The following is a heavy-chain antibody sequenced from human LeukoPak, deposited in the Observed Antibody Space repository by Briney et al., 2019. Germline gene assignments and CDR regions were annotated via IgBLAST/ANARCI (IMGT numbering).Heavy chain of an antibody. J-gene: IGHJ1*01. CDR1: GGSISSNY. V-gene: IGHV4-59*01. Sequence: SETLSLTCTVSGGSISSNYWNWIRQPPGKGLEWIGFIYFTGSTIYNPSLKSRVTISVDTSKNQFSLRLTSVTAADTAVYYCARDYSDSSGYSPFQHWGQAPWSPSPQ. D-gene: IGHD3-22*01. CDR2: IYFTGST. CDR3: ARDYSDSSGYSPFQH.